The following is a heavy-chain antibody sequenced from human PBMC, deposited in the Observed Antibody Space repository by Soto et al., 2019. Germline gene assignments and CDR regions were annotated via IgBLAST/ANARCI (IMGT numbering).Heavy chain of an antibody. D-gene: IGHD3-22*01. CDR3: ARDDARIAAPDYYDSSGLPQNDAFDI. J-gene: IGHJ3*02. CDR2: IWYDGSNK. V-gene: IGHV3-33*01. Sequence: GSLRLSCAASGXTFSSYWMHWVRQAPGKGLELVAFIWYDGSNKYYADAVKGRFTIYIYNSKNTLYLQMNSLRDEDTAVHYCARDDARIAAPDYYDSSGLPQNDAFDIWGQGTMVTVS. CDR1: GXTFSSYW.